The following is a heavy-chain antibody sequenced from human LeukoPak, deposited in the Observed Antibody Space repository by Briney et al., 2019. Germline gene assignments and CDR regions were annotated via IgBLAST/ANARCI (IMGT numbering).Heavy chain of an antibody. D-gene: IGHD3-22*01. CDR1: GGTFSSYA. V-gene: IGHV1-69*06. J-gene: IGHJ4*02. Sequence: ASVKVSCKASGGTFSSYAISWVRQAPGQGLEWMGGIIPIFGTANYAQKFQGRVTITADKSTSTAYMELSSLRSEDTAVYYCAATYDSSGYYRTYFDYWGQGTLVTVSS. CDR2: IIPIFGTA. CDR3: AATYDSSGYYRTYFDY.